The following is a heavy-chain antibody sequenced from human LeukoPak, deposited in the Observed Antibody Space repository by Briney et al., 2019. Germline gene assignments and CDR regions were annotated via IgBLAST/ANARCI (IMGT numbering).Heavy chain of an antibody. CDR3: ARHLYYYGSGSRYFDY. V-gene: IGHV4-39*01. D-gene: IGHD3-10*01. Sequence: PSETLSLTCTVSGGSISSRNYYWGWIRQPPGKGLEWIGSMYHTGNIYHNPSLESRASISVDTSKNQFSVRLGSVTAADTTVYYCARHLYYYGSGSRYFDYWGQGTLVTVSS. CDR2: MYHTGNI. J-gene: IGHJ4*02. CDR1: GGSISSRNYY.